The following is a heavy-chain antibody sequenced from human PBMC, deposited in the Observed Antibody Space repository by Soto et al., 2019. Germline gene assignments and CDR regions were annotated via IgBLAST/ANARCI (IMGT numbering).Heavy chain of an antibody. CDR1: GAPITWGDYS. CDR2: IFHGGST. Sequence: KTSETLSLTCALSGAPITWGDYSWNWHRQPPGKGLEWIGYIFHGGSTYYNPSLRSRVTISVDRSRTQFSLKMSSVTAADTAVYYCARGRVVVPAAVMFNCLDPWGQGALVTVSS. J-gene: IGHJ5*02. V-gene: IGHV4-30-2*01. CDR3: ARGRVVVPAAVMFNCLDP. D-gene: IGHD2-2*01.